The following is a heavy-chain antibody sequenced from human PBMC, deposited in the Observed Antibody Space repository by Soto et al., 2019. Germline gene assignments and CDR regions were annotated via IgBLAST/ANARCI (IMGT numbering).Heavy chain of an antibody. D-gene: IGHD1-26*01. CDR3: TRGWEPTD. V-gene: IGHV4-4*02. J-gene: IGHJ4*02. CDR1: GGSIYSSNW. Sequence: QVQLQESGPGLVKPSGTLSLTCAVSGGSIYSSNWWTLVRQPPGKGLEWIGQIYHSGSTNYSPSLKSRVTISVDKSNNQFSLKVTSVTAADTAVYYCTRGWEPTDWGQGSLVTVSS. CDR2: IYHSGST.